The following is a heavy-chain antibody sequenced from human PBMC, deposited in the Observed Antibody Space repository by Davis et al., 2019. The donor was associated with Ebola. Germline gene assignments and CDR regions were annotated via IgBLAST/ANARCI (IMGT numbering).Heavy chain of an antibody. CDR1: GGSISSYY. Sequence: SETLSLTCTVSGGSISSYYWSWIRQPPGKGLEWIGYIYYSGSTNYNPSLKSRVTISVDTSKNQFSLKLSSVTAADTAVYYCARIGSSSWPTYYGMDVWGQGTTVTVSS. D-gene: IGHD6-13*01. CDR3: ARIGSSSWPTYYGMDV. CDR2: IYYSGST. J-gene: IGHJ6*02. V-gene: IGHV4-59*12.